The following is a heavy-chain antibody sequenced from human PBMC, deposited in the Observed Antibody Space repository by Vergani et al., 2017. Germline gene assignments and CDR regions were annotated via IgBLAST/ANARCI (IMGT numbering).Heavy chain of an antibody. CDR3: ARDGMCPAEIDPKNAFHV. CDR2: IDRTGIT. Sequence: QVQLQESGPRLVKPSETLSLICSVSGYSISSGYFWGWIRQSPGKGLEWLGTIDRTGITHLSPSLKSRLTISVDTTKNQFSLRLTSATAADTAVYFCARDGMCPAEIDPKNAFHVWGQGTRVSV. CDR1: GYSISSGYF. D-gene: IGHD5-24*01. J-gene: IGHJ3*01. V-gene: IGHV4-38-2*02.